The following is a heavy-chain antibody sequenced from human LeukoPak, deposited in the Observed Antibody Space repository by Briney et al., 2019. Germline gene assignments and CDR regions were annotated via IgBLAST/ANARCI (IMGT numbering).Heavy chain of an antibody. CDR1: GFTFSSYG. D-gene: IGHD3-9*01. Sequence: PGGSLRLSCAASGFTFSSYGMHWVRQAPGKGLEWVAFIRYDGSNKYYADSVKGRFTISRDNSKNTLYLQMNSLRAEDTAVYYCAKDVLDLNYDILTGSDYWGQGTLVTVSS. CDR3: AKDVLDLNYDILTGSDY. J-gene: IGHJ4*02. V-gene: IGHV3-30*02. CDR2: IRYDGSNK.